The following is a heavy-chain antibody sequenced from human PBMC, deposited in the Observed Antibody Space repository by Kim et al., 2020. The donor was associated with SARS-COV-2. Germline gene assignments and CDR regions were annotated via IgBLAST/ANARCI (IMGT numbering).Heavy chain of an antibody. CDR1: GFTFSTSA. Sequence: GGSLRLSCAASGFTFSTSAMSWVRQAPGRGLEWVSAISPGGDIRNYADSVKGRFTISRDNSKDTLYLQMNSLRAEDTAVYYCVREMTAITYAFDVWGQGTLVTVSS. D-gene: IGHD2-21*02. CDR2: ISPGGDIR. V-gene: IGHV3-23*01. J-gene: IGHJ3*01. CDR3: VREMTAITYAFDV.